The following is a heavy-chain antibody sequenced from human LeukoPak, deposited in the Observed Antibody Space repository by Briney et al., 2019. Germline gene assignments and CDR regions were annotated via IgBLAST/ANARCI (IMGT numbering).Heavy chain of an antibody. CDR3: ARGLSTGYCSGCSCYPNWFDR. Sequence: SETLSLTCAVYGGSFSGYYWSWIRQPPGKGLEWIGEINHSGSTNYNPTPESRLFISVDTSNNQFSLKLSYVTAAEAAVYYCARGLSTGYCSGCSCYPNWFDRWGQGTLVTVSS. D-gene: IGHD2-15*01. CDR1: GGSFSGYY. CDR2: INHSGST. V-gene: IGHV4-34*01. J-gene: IGHJ5*02.